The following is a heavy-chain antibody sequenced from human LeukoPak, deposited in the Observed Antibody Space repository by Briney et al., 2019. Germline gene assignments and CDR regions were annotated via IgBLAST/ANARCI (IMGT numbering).Heavy chain of an antibody. V-gene: IGHV1-69*13. CDR2: IIPIFGTA. J-gene: IGHJ6*02. CDR1: GGTFSSYA. D-gene: IGHD6-6*01. CDR3: ATALVRNYHYYGMDV. Sequence: ASVKVSCKASGGTFSSYAISWVRQAPGQGLEWMGGIIPIFGTANYAQKFQGRVTITADESTSTAYMELSSLRSEDTAVYYCATALVRNYHYYGMDVWGQGTTATVSS.